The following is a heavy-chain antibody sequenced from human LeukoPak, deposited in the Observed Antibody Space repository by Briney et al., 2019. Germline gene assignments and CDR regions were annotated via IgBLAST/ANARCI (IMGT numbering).Heavy chain of an antibody. CDR1: GFIFSYYG. Sequence: GGSLRLSCAASGFIFSYYGMHWVRQAPGEGLEWVASIWYDGSNKYYADSVKGRFTISRDNSKNTLYLQMNSLRVEDTAVYYRARELEPGTITIYGPDYWGQGTLVTVSS. D-gene: IGHD6-13*01. J-gene: IGHJ4*02. V-gene: IGHV3-33*01. CDR2: IWYDGSNK. CDR3: ARELEPGTITIYGPDY.